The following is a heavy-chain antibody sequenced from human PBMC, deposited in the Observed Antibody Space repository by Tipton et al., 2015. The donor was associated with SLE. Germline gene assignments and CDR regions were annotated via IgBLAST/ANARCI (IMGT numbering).Heavy chain of an antibody. V-gene: IGHV4-34*01. CDR2: INHRGST. CDR3: AGETIAARDWFDP. Sequence: TLSLTCAVYGGSFSGYYWAWIRQPPGMGVEWIGEINHRGSTNYNPSLKSRVTISVDTSKNQFSLKLSSVTAADTAVYYCAGETIAARDWFDPWGQGTLVTVSS. CDR1: GGSFSGYY. J-gene: IGHJ5*02. D-gene: IGHD6-6*01.